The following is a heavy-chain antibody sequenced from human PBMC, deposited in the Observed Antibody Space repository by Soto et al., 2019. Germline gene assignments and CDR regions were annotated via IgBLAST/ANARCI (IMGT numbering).Heavy chain of an antibody. CDR1: GYTFTSYD. CDR3: ARTLYGDNVDY. J-gene: IGHJ4*02. Sequence: QVKLVQSGAEVKKPGASVKVSCKASGYTFTSYDINCVRQATGQGLEWMGWMIPNSGNTGYAQEFQVRVTMTRNTCVSTAYMKLSSLRSEDTAVYCCARTLYGDNVDYWGQGPLVTVSS. D-gene: IGHD4-17*01. V-gene: IGHV1-8*01. CDR2: MIPNSGNT.